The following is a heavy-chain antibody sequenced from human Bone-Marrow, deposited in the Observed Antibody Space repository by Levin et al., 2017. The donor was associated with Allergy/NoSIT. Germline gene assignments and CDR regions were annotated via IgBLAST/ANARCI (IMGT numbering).Heavy chain of an antibody. J-gene: IGHJ6*02. CDR3: ARDSVEVVEPAPDDNNQPSLLMDV. V-gene: IGHV3-33*01. Sequence: PGGSLRLSCATSGFTFTTYAMHWVRQAPGKGLEWMAVIWYDGSNEYYADSVRGRFTISRDNSKNTLYLQMNSLRAEDTAVYFCARDSVEVVEPAPDDNNQPSLLMDVWGQGTTVIVSS. CDR1: GFTFTTYA. CDR2: IWYDGSNE. D-gene: IGHD3-22*01.